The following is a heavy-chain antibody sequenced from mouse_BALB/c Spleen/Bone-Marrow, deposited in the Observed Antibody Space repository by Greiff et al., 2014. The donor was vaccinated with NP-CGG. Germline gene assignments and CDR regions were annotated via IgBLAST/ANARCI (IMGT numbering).Heavy chain of an antibody. CDR2: ISSGSSTI. CDR3: ARSRLRGYYFDY. V-gene: IGHV5-17*02. D-gene: IGHD3-2*02. Sequence: EVKLMESGGGLVQPGGSRKLSCAASGFTFSSFGMHWVRQAPEKGLEWVAYISSGSSTIYYADTLKGRFTISRDNPKNTLFLQMTILRSEDTAMYYCARSRLRGYYFDYWGQGTTLTVSS. J-gene: IGHJ2*01. CDR1: GFTFSSFG.